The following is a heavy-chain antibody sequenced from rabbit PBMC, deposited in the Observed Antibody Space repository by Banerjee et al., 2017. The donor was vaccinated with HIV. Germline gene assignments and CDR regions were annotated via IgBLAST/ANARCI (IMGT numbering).Heavy chain of an antibody. V-gene: IGHV1S40*01. J-gene: IGHJ4*01. D-gene: IGHD4-1*01. CDR2: IYTGSDII. CDR1: GFTISSYYY. CDR3: ARDLAGVVGWNLNL. Sequence: QSLEESGGGLVQPEGSLTLTCTASGFTISSYYYMCWVRQAPGKGLEWIACIYTGSDIIYYASWAKGRFTISKPSSTTVTLQMTSLSAAATATYFCARDLAGVVGWNLNLWGPGTLVTVS.